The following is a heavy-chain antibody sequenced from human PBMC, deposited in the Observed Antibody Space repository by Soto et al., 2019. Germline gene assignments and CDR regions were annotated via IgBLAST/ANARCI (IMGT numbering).Heavy chain of an antibody. D-gene: IGHD2-2*01. J-gene: IGHJ4*02. Sequence: PGGSLRLSCAASGFTFSSYGMHWVRQAPGKGLEWVAVISYGGSNKYYADSVKGRFTISRDNSKNTLYLQMNSLRAEDTAVYYCAKDTSTSYFRYYFDYWGQGALVTVSS. V-gene: IGHV3-30*18. CDR3: AKDTSTSYFRYYFDY. CDR2: ISYGGSNK. CDR1: GFTFSSYG.